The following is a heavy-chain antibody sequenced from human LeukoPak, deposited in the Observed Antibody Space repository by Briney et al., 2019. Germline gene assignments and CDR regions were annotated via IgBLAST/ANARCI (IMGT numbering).Heavy chain of an antibody. J-gene: IGHJ4*02. CDR3: ARSDYGDNGGLFDY. V-gene: IGHV4-31*03. CDR2: IYYSGST. CDR1: GGSISRGGYY. D-gene: IGHD4-17*01. Sequence: PSQTLSLTCTVSGGSISRGGYYWSWIRQHPGKGLEWIGCIYYSGSTYYNPSLKSRVTISVDTSKNQFSLKLSSVTAADTAVYYCARSDYGDNGGLFDYWGQGTLVTVSS.